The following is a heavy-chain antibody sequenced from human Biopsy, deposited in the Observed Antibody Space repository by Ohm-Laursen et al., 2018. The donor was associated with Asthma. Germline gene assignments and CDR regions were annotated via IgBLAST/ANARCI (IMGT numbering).Heavy chain of an antibody. J-gene: IGHJ6*02. V-gene: IGHV4-31*03. D-gene: IGHD3-3*01. CDR3: ARDRRARFLEWPPAMDV. Sequence: TLSLTCTVSGDSISSGGYYWSWIRQHPGKGLEWIGYIYYSGTTYYNPSLKSRVTISVDTSKNQFSLKLTSVTAADTAVYYCARDRRARFLEWPPAMDVWGQGTTVTVSS. CDR1: GDSISSGGYY. CDR2: IYYSGTT.